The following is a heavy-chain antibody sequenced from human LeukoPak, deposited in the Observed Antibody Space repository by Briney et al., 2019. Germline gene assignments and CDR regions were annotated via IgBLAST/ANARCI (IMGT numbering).Heavy chain of an antibody. CDR1: GFTVSSNY. CDR2: IYSGGNT. Sequence: PGGSLRLSCAASGFTVSSNYMSWVRQAPGKGLEWISVIYSGGNTYYADSVKGRFTISRDNSKNTLYLKMNSLRGEETAVYYCAMIGSFDYWGQGTLVTVSS. J-gene: IGHJ4*02. CDR3: AMIGSFDY. D-gene: IGHD3-22*01. V-gene: IGHV3-66*02.